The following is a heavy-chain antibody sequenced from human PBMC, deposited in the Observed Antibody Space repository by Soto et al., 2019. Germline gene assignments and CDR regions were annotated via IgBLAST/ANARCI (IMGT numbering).Heavy chain of an antibody. V-gene: IGHV4-34*01. D-gene: IGHD5-12*01. J-gene: IGHJ4*02. CDR1: GGSFSGYY. Sequence: SETLSLTCAVYGGSFSGYYWSWIRQPPGKGLEWIGEINHSGSTNYNPSLKSRVTISVDTSNNQFSLNLNSVTAADTAVYYCGRGASEGYHYWGQGTLVTVSS. CDR2: INHSGST. CDR3: GRGASEGYHY.